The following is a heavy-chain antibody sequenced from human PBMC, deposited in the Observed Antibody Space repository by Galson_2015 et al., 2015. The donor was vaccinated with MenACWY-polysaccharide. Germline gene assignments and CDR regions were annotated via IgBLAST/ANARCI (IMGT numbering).Heavy chain of an antibody. Sequence: SLRLSCAASGFTFSDYYMHWIRQAPGKGLEWVSYISSSGTTIYYADSVKGRFIISRDNAKNSLHLQMNSLTAEDTAVYYCARDPRGAGSSYFDYWGQGILVTVSS. CDR2: ISSSGTTI. CDR3: ARDPRGAGSSYFDY. J-gene: IGHJ4*02. D-gene: IGHD3-10*01. CDR1: GFTFSDYY. V-gene: IGHV3-11*01.